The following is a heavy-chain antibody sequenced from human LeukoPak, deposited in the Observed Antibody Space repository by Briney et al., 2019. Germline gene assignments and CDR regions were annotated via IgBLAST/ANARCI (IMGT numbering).Heavy chain of an antibody. CDR1: GGSISSYY. Sequence: SETLSLTCTVSGGSISSYYWSWIRQPAGKGLEWIGRIYTSGSTNYNPSLKSRVTMSVDTSKNQFSLKLSSVTAADTAVYHCARDMYYYDSSGYLFDYWGQGTLVTVSS. CDR2: IYTSGST. J-gene: IGHJ4*02. D-gene: IGHD3-22*01. CDR3: ARDMYYYDSSGYLFDY. V-gene: IGHV4-4*07.